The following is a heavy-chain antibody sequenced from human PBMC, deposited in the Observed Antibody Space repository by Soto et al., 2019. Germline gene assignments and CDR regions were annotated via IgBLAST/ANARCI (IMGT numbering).Heavy chain of an antibody. D-gene: IGHD5-18*01. J-gene: IGHJ4*02. CDR2: ISSSSSYT. Sequence: QVQLVESGGGLVKPGGSLRLSCAASGFTFSDYYMSWIRQAPGKGLEWVSYISSSSSYTNYADSVKGRFTISRDNAKNSLYLQMNSLRAEDTAVYYCARSNGEDTAMVTLDYWGQGTLVTVSS. CDR1: GFTFSDYY. CDR3: ARSNGEDTAMVTLDY. V-gene: IGHV3-11*05.